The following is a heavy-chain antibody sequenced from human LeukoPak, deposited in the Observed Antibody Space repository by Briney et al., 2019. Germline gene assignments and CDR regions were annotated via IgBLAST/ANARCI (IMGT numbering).Heavy chain of an antibody. D-gene: IGHD1-26*01. J-gene: IGHJ6*02. V-gene: IGHV1-69*04. CDR2: IIPILGIA. CDR1: GGTFSSYA. Sequence: GASVKVSCMASGGTFSSYAISWVRQAPGQGLEWMGRIIPILGIANYAQKFQGRVTITADKSTSTAYMELSSLRSEDTAVYYCARDPIVGATGNYYYGMDVWGQGTTVTVSS. CDR3: ARDPIVGATGNYYYGMDV.